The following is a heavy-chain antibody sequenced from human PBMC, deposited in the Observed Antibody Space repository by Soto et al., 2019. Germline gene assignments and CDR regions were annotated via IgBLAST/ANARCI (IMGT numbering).Heavy chain of an antibody. D-gene: IGHD3-10*01. CDR3: ARDGEGSGSYYTN. Sequence: SVKVARKTAGYSITIYYMHWLRHDNRQGLEWMGIINPSGGSTSYAQKFQGRVTMTRDTSTSTVYMELSSLRSEDTAVYYCARDGEGSGSYYTNWGQGTLVTVSS. V-gene: IGHV1-46*01. J-gene: IGHJ4*02. CDR1: GYSITIYY. CDR2: INPSGGST.